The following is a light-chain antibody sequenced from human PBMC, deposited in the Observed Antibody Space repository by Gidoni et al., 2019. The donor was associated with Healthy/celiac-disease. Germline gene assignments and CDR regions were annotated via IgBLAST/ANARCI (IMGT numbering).Light chain of an antibody. CDR1: QSVSSY. CDR2: DAS. Sequence: EIVLTQSPATLSLSPGERATLSCRASQSVSSYLAWYHQKPGQAPRLLIYDASNRATGIPARFSGSGSGTDFTLTISSLEPEDFAVYYCQQRRTFGQXTKVEIK. CDR3: QQRRT. J-gene: IGKJ1*01. V-gene: IGKV3-11*01.